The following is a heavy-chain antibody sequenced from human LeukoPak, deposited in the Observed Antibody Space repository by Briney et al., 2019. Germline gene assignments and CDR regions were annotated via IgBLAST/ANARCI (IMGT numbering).Heavy chain of an antibody. D-gene: IGHD3-10*01. V-gene: IGHV1-69*05. CDR3: ARGGSSRVDRFDY. CDR2: IIPIFGTA. J-gene: IGHJ4*02. Sequence: SVKVSCKASGGTFSSYAISWVRQAPGQGLEWMGRIIPIFGTANYAQKFQGRVTITTDESTSTAYMELSSLRSEDTAVYHCARGGSSRVDRFDYWGQGTLVTVSS. CDR1: GGTFSSYA.